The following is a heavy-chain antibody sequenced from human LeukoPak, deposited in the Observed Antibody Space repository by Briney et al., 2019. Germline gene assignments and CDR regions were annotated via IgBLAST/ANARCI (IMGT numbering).Heavy chain of an antibody. J-gene: IGHJ6*03. D-gene: IGHD3-3*01. CDR1: GGTFSSYA. CDR3: ARGLDYDFWSGPRTYYYYMDV. V-gene: IGHV1-69*05. CDR2: IIPIFGTA. Sequence: HVASVKVSCKASGGTFSSYAISWVRQAPGQGLEWMGGIIPIFGTANYAQKFQGRVTITTDESTSTAYMELSSLRSEDTAVYYCARGLDYDFWSGPRTYYYYMDVWGKGTTVTVSS.